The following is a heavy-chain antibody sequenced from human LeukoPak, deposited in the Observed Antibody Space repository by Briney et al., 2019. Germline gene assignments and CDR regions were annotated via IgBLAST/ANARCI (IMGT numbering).Heavy chain of an antibody. D-gene: IGHD6-19*01. Sequence: SETLSLTCTVSGGTISSYYWNWIRQPPGKGLEWIGYIHYSGSTKYNPSLKSRVTISVDTSKSQFSLKLSSVTAADTAVYYCARWYSSGWAFDYWGQGTLVTVSS. J-gene: IGHJ4*02. V-gene: IGHV4-59*08. CDR1: GGTISSYY. CDR2: IHYSGST. CDR3: ARWYSSGWAFDY.